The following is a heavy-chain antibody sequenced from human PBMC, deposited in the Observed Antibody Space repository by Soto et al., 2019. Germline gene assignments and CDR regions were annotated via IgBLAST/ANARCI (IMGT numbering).Heavy chain of an antibody. CDR2: IYHTGKT. CDR1: GDAIYIGGYY. Sequence: SETLSLTCTASGDAIYIGGYYWTWIRQHPGKGLEWIGYIYHTGKTYYNPSLESRVTMSVDTSKNQFSLKLASVTAEDTAVYYCARDTNGLRYWGQGTLVTVSS. V-gene: IGHV4-31*03. CDR3: ARDTNGLRY. D-gene: IGHD2-8*01. J-gene: IGHJ4*02.